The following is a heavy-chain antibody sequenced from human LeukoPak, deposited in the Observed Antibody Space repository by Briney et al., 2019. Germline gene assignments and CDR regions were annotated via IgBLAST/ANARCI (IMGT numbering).Heavy chain of an antibody. D-gene: IGHD3-10*01. V-gene: IGHV4-39*01. CDR2: IYYSGST. CDR3: ARHLGFGEPHNWFDP. Sequence: SETPSLTCTVSGGSISSGSYYWGWIRQPPGKGLEWIGSIYYSGSTYYNPSLKSRVTISVDTSKNQFSLKLSSVTAADTAVYYCARHLGFGEPHNWFDPWGQGTLVTVSS. CDR1: GGSISSGSYY. J-gene: IGHJ5*02.